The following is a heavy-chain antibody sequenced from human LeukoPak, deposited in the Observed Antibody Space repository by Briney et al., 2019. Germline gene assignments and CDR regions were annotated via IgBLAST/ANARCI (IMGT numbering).Heavy chain of an antibody. Sequence: ASVKVSCKASGYTFTDYTIHWVRQAPGRRLEWMGWINAGNGDTKYSQNFQGRVAITRVTSASTAHMELSSLRSEDTAVYFCARDVGYSYGYFGHWGQGTLVTVSS. V-gene: IGHV1-3*01. CDR1: GYTFTDYT. D-gene: IGHD5-18*01. CDR3: ARDVGYSYGYFGH. J-gene: IGHJ4*02. CDR2: INAGNGDT.